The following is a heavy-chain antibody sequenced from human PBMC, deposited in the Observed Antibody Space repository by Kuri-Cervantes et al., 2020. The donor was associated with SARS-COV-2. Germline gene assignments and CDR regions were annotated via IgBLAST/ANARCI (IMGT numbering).Heavy chain of an antibody. J-gene: IGHJ4*02. V-gene: IGHV1-69*10. Sequence: SVKVSCKTSGASFTLSAFSWVRQAPGQGLEWMGGIIPMLHKAHYAQKFQDRVTITADESTSTLYIDLNNLKSDDTAVYYCARGFDSPLDYWSQGTLVTVSS. D-gene: IGHD3-9*01. CDR1: GASFTLSA. CDR2: IIPMLHKA. CDR3: ARGFDSPLDY.